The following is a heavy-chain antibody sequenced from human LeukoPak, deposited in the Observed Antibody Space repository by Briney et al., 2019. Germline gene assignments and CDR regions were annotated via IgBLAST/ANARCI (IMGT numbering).Heavy chain of an antibody. CDR1: GFTFSTYS. CDR2: ISSSSSYI. J-gene: IGHJ4*02. Sequence: GGSLRLSCAASGFTFSTYSMNWVRQAPGKGLEWVSSISSSSSYIYYADSVKGRFTISRDNAKNSLYLQMSSLRAEDTAVYYCARGGRPYDFWSGYYHLDYWGQGTLVTVSS. CDR3: ARGGRPYDFWSGYYHLDY. V-gene: IGHV3-21*01. D-gene: IGHD3-3*01.